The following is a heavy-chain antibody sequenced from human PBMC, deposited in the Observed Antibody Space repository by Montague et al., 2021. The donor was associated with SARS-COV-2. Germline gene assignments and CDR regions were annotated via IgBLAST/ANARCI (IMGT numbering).Heavy chain of an antibody. Sequence: SRRLSWSASGFTFSSYEMNWVRQAPGKGLEWVSYISSSGSTIYYADSVKGRFTISRDNAKNSLYLQMNSLRAEDTAVYYCARDGALYSSGWWGGDFDYWGQGTLVTVSS. CDR3: ARDGALYSSGWWGGDFDY. J-gene: IGHJ4*02. CDR1: GFTFSSYE. V-gene: IGHV3-48*03. D-gene: IGHD6-19*01. CDR2: ISSSGSTI.